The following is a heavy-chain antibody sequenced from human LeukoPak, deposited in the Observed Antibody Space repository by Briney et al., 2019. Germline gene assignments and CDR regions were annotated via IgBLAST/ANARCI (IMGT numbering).Heavy chain of an antibody. CDR1: GGSISSYY. J-gene: IGHJ5*02. Sequence: PSETLSLTCTVSGGSISSYYWSWIRQPPGKGLEWIGYIYYSGSTNYNPSLKSRVTISVDTSKNQFSLKLSSVTAADTAVYYCARVMVEMATINNWFDPWGQGTLVTVSS. CDR3: ARVMVEMATINNWFDP. CDR2: IYYSGST. D-gene: IGHD5-24*01. V-gene: IGHV4-59*01.